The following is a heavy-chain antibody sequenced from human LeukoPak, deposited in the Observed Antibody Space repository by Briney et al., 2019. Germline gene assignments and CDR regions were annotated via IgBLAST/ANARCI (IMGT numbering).Heavy chain of an antibody. D-gene: IGHD2-8*01. J-gene: IGHJ4*02. CDR1: GFTFTSHW. CDR3: ARDATYCTNGVCYTRFDY. Sequence: GGSLRLTCAASGFTFTSHWMSWVRQAPGKGLEWLARMNQDGSEKYYVDSVKGRFTISRDNDKTSLYLEMNSLRAEDTAVYYCARDATYCTNGVCYTRFDYWGQGTLVTVSS. CDR2: MNQDGSEK. V-gene: IGHV3-7*01.